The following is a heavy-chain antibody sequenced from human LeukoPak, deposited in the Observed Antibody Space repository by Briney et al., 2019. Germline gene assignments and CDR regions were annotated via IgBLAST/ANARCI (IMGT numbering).Heavy chain of an antibody. CDR3: ARGRSMVRGPWDY. J-gene: IGHJ4*02. V-gene: IGHV4-34*01. D-gene: IGHD3-10*01. CDR1: GGSFSGYY. Sequence: SETLSLTCAVYGGSFSGYYWSWIRQPPGKGLEWIGEINHSGSTNYNPSLKSRVTISVDTSKNQFSLKLSSVTAADTAVYYCARGRSMVRGPWDYWGQGTLVTVSS. CDR2: INHSGST.